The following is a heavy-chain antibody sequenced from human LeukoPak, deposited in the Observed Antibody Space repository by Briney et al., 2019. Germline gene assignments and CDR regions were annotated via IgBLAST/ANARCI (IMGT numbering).Heavy chain of an antibody. D-gene: IGHD3-9*01. CDR2: INPNSDGT. J-gene: IGHJ4*02. CDR3: ARVPLTGFDY. V-gene: IGHV1-2*02. CDR1: GYTFTGYY. Sequence: GASVKVSCKASGYTFTGYYMHWVRQAPGQGLEWMGWINPNSDGTNYAQKLQGRVTMTTDTSTSTAYMELRSLSSDDTAFYYCARVPLTGFDYWGQGTLVTVSS.